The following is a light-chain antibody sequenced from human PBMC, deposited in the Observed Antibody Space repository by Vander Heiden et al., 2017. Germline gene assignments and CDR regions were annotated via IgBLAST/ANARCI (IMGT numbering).Light chain of an antibody. J-gene: IGKJ2*01. Sequence: DIILTQSPDSLAVSLGERATINCKSSQSLLYGSNDKNSLAWYQQKPGQPPRLLIFWASTRESGVPDLFSGSGSGTDFTLTINSLQAEDVAVYYCQQCYATPYTFGQGTKLEIK. V-gene: IGKV4-1*01. CDR1: QSLLYGSNDKNS. CDR2: WAS. CDR3: QQCYATPYT.